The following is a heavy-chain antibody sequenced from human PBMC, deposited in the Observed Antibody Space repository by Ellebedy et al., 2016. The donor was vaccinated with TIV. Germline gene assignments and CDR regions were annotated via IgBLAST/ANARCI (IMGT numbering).Heavy chain of an antibody. D-gene: IGHD6-6*01. Sequence: PGGSLRLSCAASGFTFNSFGMSWVRQAPGKGLEWVSAISGSGGSTFYADSVKGRFTISRDNSKNTLYLQMNSLRAEDTAVFYCAKKYGSSSPAFDYWGQGTLVTVSS. J-gene: IGHJ4*02. V-gene: IGHV3-23*01. CDR1: GFTFNSFG. CDR3: AKKYGSSSPAFDY. CDR2: ISGSGGST.